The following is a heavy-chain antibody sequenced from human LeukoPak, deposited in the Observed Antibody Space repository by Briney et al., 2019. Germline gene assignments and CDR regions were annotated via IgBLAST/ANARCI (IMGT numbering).Heavy chain of an antibody. J-gene: IGHJ4*02. CDR2: ISYDGSNK. D-gene: IGHD1-26*01. CDR1: GFTFSSYW. Sequence: GGSLRLSCAASGFTFSSYWMHWVRQAPGKGLEWVAVISYDGSNKYYADSVKGRFTISRDNSKNTLYLQMNSLRAEDTAVYYCAKDTVGAFDYWGQGTLVTVSS. V-gene: IGHV3-30*18. CDR3: AKDTVGAFDY.